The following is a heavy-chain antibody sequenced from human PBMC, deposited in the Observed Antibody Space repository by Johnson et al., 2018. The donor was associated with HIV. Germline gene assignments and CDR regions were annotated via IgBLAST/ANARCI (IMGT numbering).Heavy chain of an antibody. J-gene: IGHJ3*02. V-gene: IGHV3-23*01. D-gene: IGHD1-26*01. CDR3: AKRNGPIVGATHDAFDI. Sequence: WVRQAPGKGLEWVSAISGSGGSTYYADSVKGRFTISRDNSKNTLYLQMNSLRAEDTAVYYCAKRNGPIVGATHDAFDIWGQGTMVTVSS. CDR2: ISGSGGST.